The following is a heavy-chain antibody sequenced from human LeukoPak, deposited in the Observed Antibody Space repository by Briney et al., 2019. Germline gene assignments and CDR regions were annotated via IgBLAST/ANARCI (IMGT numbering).Heavy chain of an antibody. V-gene: IGHV3-66*01. CDR3: ARGYGDYEDSYYYYGMDV. CDR2: IYSGGST. J-gene: IGHJ6*02. Sequence: HPGGSLRLSCAASGFTVSSNYMSWVRQAPGKGLEWVSVIYSGGSTYYADSVKGRFTISRDNAKNTLYLQMNSLRAEDTAVYYCARGYGDYEDSYYYYGMDVWGQGTTVTVSS. CDR1: GFTVSSNY. D-gene: IGHD4-17*01.